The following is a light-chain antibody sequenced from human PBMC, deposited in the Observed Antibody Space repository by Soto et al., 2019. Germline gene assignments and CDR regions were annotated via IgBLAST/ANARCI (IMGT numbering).Light chain of an antibody. Sequence: DIQMTQSPSSLSASVGDRVTITCRASKGISNYLAWYQQKPGKVPKLLIYAASTLQSGVSSRFSGSGSGTDFTLTISSLQPEDVATYYCQKYNGAPAITFGQGTRLEI. CDR1: KGISNY. J-gene: IGKJ5*01. V-gene: IGKV1-27*01. CDR3: QKYNGAPAIT. CDR2: AAS.